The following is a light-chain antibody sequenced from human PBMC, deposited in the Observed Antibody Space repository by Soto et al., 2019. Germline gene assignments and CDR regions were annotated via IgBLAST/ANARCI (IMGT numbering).Light chain of an antibody. Sequence: PSSLSASVGDRVTITCRASQYIDNYVAWYQQKPGTPPKLLIFGAYTLQSGVPSRFSGSGSGTEFTLTISSLQPDDFATYYCQHYNSYSEAFGQGTTVDIK. CDR2: GAY. CDR1: QYIDNY. CDR3: QHYNSYSEA. V-gene: IGKV1-16*01. J-gene: IGKJ1*01.